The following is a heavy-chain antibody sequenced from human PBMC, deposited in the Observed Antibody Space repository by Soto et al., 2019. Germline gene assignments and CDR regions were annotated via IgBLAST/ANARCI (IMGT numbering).Heavy chain of an antibody. CDR3: ARDIGFDYVN. J-gene: IGHJ4*02. Sequence: PVGSLKLSCAVSGFNVMGYGMSWVRQPPGKGLEWVASVKEDGSELYYLHSVRGRFSMARDSAGNALHLTMNYLSAEDTGVYFCARDIGFDYVNWGQGIPVTVSS. V-gene: IGHV3-7*01. D-gene: IGHD3-16*01. CDR2: VKEDGSEL. CDR1: GFNVMGYG.